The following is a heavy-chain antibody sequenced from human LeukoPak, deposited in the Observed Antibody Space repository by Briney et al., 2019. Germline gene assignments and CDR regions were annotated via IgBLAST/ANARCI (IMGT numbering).Heavy chain of an antibody. CDR3: ARPSLNTGSYFDY. Sequence: GGSLRLSCAASGFTFSSYAMSWVRQAPGKGLEWVSAISGSGVSTYYADSVKGRFTISRDNSKNTLYLQMNSLKTEDTAVYYCARPSLNTGSYFDYWGQGILVSVSS. CDR2: ISGSGVST. V-gene: IGHV3-23*01. J-gene: IGHJ4*02. CDR1: GFTFSSYA. D-gene: IGHD1-26*01.